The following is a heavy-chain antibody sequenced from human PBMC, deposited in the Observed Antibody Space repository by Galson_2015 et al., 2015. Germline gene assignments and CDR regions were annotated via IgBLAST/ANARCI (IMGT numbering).Heavy chain of an antibody. CDR3: ARDAILGTGTTGWFDP. CDR2: IYHSGST. V-gene: IGHV4-4*02. CDR1: GGSISSSNW. J-gene: IGHJ5*02. Sequence: SETLSLTCAVSGGSISSSNWWSWVRQPPGKGLEWIWEIYHSGSTDYNPSLKSRVTISVDKSKNQFSLKLSFVTAADTAVYYCARDAILGTGTTGWFDPWGQGTLVTVSS. D-gene: IGHD1-7*01.